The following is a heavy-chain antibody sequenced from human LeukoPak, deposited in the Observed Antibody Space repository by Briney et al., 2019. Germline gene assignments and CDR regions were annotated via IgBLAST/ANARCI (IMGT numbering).Heavy chain of an antibody. CDR3: ARVQEGCGSCLDY. D-gene: IGHD1-26*01. Sequence: GASVKVSCKASGYTFTGYYMHWVRQAPGQGLEWMGRINPNSGGTNYAQKFQGRVTMTRDTSISTAYMELSRLRSDDTAVYYCARVQEGCGSCLDYWGQGTLVTVSS. CDR2: INPNSGGT. CDR1: GYTFTGYY. J-gene: IGHJ4*02. V-gene: IGHV1-2*06.